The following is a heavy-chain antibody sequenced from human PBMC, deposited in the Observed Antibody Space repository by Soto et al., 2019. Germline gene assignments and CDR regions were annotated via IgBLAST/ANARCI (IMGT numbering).Heavy chain of an antibody. J-gene: IGHJ4*02. D-gene: IGHD2-8*01. CDR1: GGSISSSSYY. Sequence: SETLSLTCTVSGGSISSSSYYWGWIRQPPGKGLEWIGSIYYSGSTYYNPSLKSRVTISVDTSKNQFSLKLSSVTAADTAVYYCARQIVLMARPSLGEFDYWGQGTLVTVSS. V-gene: IGHV4-39*01. CDR3: ARQIVLMARPSLGEFDY. CDR2: IYYSGST.